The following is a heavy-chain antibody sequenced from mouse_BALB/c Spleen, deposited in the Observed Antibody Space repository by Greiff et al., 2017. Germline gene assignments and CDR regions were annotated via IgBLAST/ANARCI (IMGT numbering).Heavy chain of an antibody. CDR1: GYSITSDYA. Sequence: EVQGVESGPGLVKPSQSLSLTCTVTGYSITSDYAWNWIRQFPGNKLEWMGYISYSGSTSYNPSLKSRISITRDTSKNQFFLQLNSVTTEDTATYYCARRLGAMDYWGQGTSVTVSS. D-gene: IGHD4-1*01. V-gene: IGHV3-2*02. CDR3: ARRLGAMDY. J-gene: IGHJ4*01. CDR2: ISYSGST.